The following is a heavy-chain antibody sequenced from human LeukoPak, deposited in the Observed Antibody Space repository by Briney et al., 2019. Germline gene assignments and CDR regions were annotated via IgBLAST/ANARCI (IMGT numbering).Heavy chain of an antibody. J-gene: IGHJ4*02. CDR3: AKEPPKEDLWFGELLGLFDY. Sequence: GGSLRLSCAASGFTFSSYAMSWVRQAPGKGLEWVSAISGSGGSTYYADSVKGRFTISRDNSKNTLYLQMNSLRAEDTAVYYCAKEPPKEDLWFGELLGLFDYWGQGTLVTVSS. CDR2: ISGSGGST. V-gene: IGHV3-23*01. D-gene: IGHD3-10*01. CDR1: GFTFSSYA.